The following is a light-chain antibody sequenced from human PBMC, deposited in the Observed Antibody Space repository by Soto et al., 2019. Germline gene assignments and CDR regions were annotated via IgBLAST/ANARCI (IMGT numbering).Light chain of an antibody. CDR1: QSVSSSY. J-gene: IGKJ1*01. CDR3: QQYGSSPT. V-gene: IGKV3-20*01. CDR2: DAS. Sequence: EIVLTQSPGTLSLSPGERATLSCRASQSVSSSYLAWYQQKPGQAPRLLIYDASSRATGIPDRFSGSGSGTDLTLTISRLEPEDFAVYYSQQYGSSPTFGQGTKVEIK.